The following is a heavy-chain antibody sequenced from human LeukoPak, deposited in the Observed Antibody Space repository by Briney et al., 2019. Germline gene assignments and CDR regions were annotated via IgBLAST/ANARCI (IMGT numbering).Heavy chain of an antibody. V-gene: IGHV4-59*01. D-gene: IGHD2/OR15-2a*01. J-gene: IGHJ3*02. CDR2: VYYSGIT. CDR3: ARGNSDAFDI. CDR1: GGSISTYY. Sequence: PSETLSLTCTVSGGSISTYYWTWIRQPPGKGLEWIGYVYYSGITNYIPSLNSRVTISVDPSKNQFSLQLRSVTAADTAVYYCARGNSDAFDIWGQGRMVTVSS.